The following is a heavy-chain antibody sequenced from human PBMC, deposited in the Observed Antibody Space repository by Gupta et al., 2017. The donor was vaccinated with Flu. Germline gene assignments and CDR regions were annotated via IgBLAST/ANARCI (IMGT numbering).Heavy chain of an antibody. Sequence: QVQLVQSGAEVKKPGASVKVSCKASGYTFTSYGISWVRQAPGQGLEWMGWISAYNGNTNYAQKLQGRVTMNTDTATSTAYMELRSLRSDETAVYYCARWAHGSGGSCYSARSADYYYGMDVGGQGTTVTVSS. J-gene: IGHJ6*02. CDR1: GYTFTSYG. CDR2: ISAYNGNT. CDR3: ARWAHGSGGSCYSARSADYYYGMDV. D-gene: IGHD2-15*01. V-gene: IGHV1-18*01.